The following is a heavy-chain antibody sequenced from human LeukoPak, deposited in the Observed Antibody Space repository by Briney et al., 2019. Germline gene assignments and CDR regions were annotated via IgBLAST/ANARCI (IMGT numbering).Heavy chain of an antibody. CDR3: AKDSEMATTVYYYYYGMDV. J-gene: IGHJ6*02. Sequence: GGSLRLSCAASGFTVSSNYMSWVRQAPGKGLEWVSVIYSGGSTYYADSVKGRFTISRDNSKNTLYLQMNSLRAEDTAVYYCAKDSEMATTVYYYYYGMDVWGQGTTVTVSS. V-gene: IGHV3-53*01. D-gene: IGHD5-24*01. CDR2: IYSGGST. CDR1: GFTVSSNY.